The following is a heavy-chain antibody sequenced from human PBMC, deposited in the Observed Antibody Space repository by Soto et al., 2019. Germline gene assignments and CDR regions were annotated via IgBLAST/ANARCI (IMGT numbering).Heavy chain of an antibody. CDR2: INHSGST. D-gene: IGHD6-6*01. V-gene: IGHV4-34*02. CDR1: GGSFSGYY. Sequence: QVQLQQWGAGLLKSSETLSLTCAVYGGSFSGYYWSWIRQPPGKGLEWIGEINHSGSTHYNPSLKSRVTISVDTSKNQFSLKVSSVTAADTGVYYCARGDDTATATKARPDYWGQGTLFTVSS. CDR3: ARGDDTATATKARPDY. J-gene: IGHJ4*02.